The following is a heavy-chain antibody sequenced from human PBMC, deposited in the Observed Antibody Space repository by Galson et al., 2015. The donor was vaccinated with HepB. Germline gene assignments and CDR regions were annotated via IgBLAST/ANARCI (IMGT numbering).Heavy chain of an antibody. CDR1: GYTLTELS. CDR3: ATSQPLHYGGNSALLYYFDY. Sequence: SVKVSCKVSGYTLTELSMHWVRQAPGKGLEWMGGFDPEDGETIYAQKFQGRVTMTEDTSTDTAYMELSSLRSEDTAVYYCATSQPLHYGGNSALLYYFDYWGQGTLVTVSS. D-gene: IGHD4-23*01. V-gene: IGHV1-24*01. J-gene: IGHJ4*02. CDR2: FDPEDGET.